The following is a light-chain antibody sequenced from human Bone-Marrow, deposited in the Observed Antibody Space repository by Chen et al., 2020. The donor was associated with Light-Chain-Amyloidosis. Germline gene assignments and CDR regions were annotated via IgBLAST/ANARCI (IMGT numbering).Light chain of an antibody. J-gene: IGLJ2*01. CDR2: NNS. CDR3: AAWDDSLNGRVV. V-gene: IGLV1-47*01. Sequence: QSVLTQPPSASGTPGQRVIISCSGSSSTIGNNYVYWYQQLPGTAPKLLIYNNSQRPSGVPERISGAKSGTSASLAISGLRSEDESDYYCAAWDDSLNGRVVFGGGTKLTVL. CDR1: SSTIGNNY.